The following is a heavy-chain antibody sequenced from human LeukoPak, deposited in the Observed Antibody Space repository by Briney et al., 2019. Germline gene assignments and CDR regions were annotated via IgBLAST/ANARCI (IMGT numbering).Heavy chain of an antibody. CDR1: GYSISSGYY. V-gene: IGHV4-38-2*02. J-gene: IGHJ4*02. Sequence: SETLSLTCTVSGYSISSGYYWGCIRRPPGKGLEWIGSIHHSGITYYNPSLKSRVSISVDTSKNQFSLKLNSVTAADTAVYYCARGDRNWNYYDYWGQGTLVTVSS. CDR2: IHHSGIT. D-gene: IGHD1-1*01. CDR3: ARGDRNWNYYDY.